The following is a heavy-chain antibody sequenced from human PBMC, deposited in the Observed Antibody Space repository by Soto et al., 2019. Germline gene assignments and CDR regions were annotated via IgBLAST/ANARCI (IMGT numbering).Heavy chain of an antibody. CDR2: MYYNGNI. CDR1: GCSISNYY. J-gene: IGHJ5*02. D-gene: IGHD3-16*01. CDR3: ASGGNWFDP. Sequence: XETLSLTCNVAGCSISNYYWTWVRQSPEKGLEWIGYMYYNGNINYNPSLKSRVTISIDTSKNQFSLTLKSVTAADTAVYYCASGGNWFDPWGQGVLVTVSS. V-gene: IGHV4-59*01.